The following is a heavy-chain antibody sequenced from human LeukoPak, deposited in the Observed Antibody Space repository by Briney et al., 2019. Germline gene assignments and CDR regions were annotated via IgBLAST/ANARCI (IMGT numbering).Heavy chain of an antibody. J-gene: IGHJ4*02. CDR1: GGSISSHY. Sequence: SETLSLTCSVSGGSISSHYWSWIRQPPGKGLEWIGYIYYTGTTNYKPSLKSRVTISVDTSKNQFSLNLTSATAADTAVYYCARAYSSSSGRPFDYWGQGTLVTVSS. CDR3: ARAYSSSSGRPFDY. D-gene: IGHD6-6*01. CDR2: IYYTGTT. V-gene: IGHV4-59*11.